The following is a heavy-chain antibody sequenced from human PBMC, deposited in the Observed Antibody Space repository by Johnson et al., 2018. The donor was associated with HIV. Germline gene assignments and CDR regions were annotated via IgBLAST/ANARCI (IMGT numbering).Heavy chain of an antibody. J-gene: IGHJ3*02. V-gene: IGHV3-33*06. CDR3: AKVGIAAAEGAFDI. D-gene: IGHD6-13*01. Sequence: QVQLVESGGGVVRPGGSLRLSCAASGFIFHDYAMHWVRQAPGKGLKWVAVTWYDGSNKQYADSVKGRFTISRDNSKNTLYLQMNSLRAEDTAVYYCAKVGIAAAEGAFDIWGQGTMVTVSS. CDR2: TWYDGSNK. CDR1: GFIFHDYA.